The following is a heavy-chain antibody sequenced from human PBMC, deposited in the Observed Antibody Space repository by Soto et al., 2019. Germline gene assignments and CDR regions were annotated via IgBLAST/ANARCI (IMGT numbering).Heavy chain of an antibody. CDR3: ARVLGAPLYYFEY. V-gene: IGHV4-38-2*02. CDR2: SYQSGST. J-gene: IGHJ4*02. CDR1: CCSISIGHY. D-gene: IGHD1-26*01. Sequence: PXETLSVTSPVSCCSISIGHYWGWIRQPPGKRLEWIGSSYQSGSTYYNPSLRSRATISVDTSKNQFSLKLSSVTAADTAVYYCARVLGAPLYYFEYWVQGILVTVSS.